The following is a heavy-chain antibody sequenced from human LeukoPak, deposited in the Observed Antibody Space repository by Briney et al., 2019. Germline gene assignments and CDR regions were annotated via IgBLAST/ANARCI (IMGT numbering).Heavy chain of an antibody. J-gene: IGHJ4*02. CDR2: INPSGGST. CDR1: GYTFTSYY. V-gene: IGHV1-46*01. CDR3: ARRGAAGPDY. Sequence: ASVKVSCTASGYTFTSYYMHWVRQAPGQGLEWMGIINPSGGSTSYAQKFQGRVTMTRDTSTSTVYMELSSLRSGDTAVYYCARRGAAGPDYWGQGTLVTVSS. D-gene: IGHD6-13*01.